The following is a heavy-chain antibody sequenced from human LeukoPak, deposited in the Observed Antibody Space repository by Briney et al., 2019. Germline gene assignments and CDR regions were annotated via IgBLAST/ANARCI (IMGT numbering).Heavy chain of an antibody. V-gene: IGHV4-34*01. CDR3: ARGGTSGHSSWYRPEYFQH. Sequence: SETLSLTCAVYGGSFSGYYWSWIRQPPGKGLEWIGEINHSGSTNYNPSLKSRVTISVDTSKNQFSLKLSSVTAADTAVYYCARGGTSGHSSWYRPEYFQHWGQGTLVTVSS. J-gene: IGHJ1*01. CDR2: INHSGST. D-gene: IGHD6-13*01. CDR1: GGSFSGYY.